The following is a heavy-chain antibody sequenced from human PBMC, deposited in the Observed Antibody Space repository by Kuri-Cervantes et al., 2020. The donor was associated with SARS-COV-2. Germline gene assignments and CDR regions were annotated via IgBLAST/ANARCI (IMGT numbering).Heavy chain of an antibody. CDR2: INHSGST. D-gene: IGHD6-19*01. CDR3: ARDQGIAVAGGFDY. J-gene: IGHJ4*02. V-gene: IGHV4-34*01. CDR1: GGSFSGYY. Sequence: SETLSLTCAVYGGSFSGYYWSWIRQPPGKGLEWIGEINHSGSTNYNPSLKSRVTMSVDTSKNQFSLKLSSVTAADTAVYYCARDQGIAVAGGFDYGGQGTLVTVSS.